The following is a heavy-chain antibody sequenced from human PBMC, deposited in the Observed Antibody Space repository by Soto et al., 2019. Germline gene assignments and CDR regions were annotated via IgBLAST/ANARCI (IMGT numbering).Heavy chain of an antibody. CDR2: INSDGSST. J-gene: IGHJ4*02. Sequence: EVQLVESGGGLVQPGGSLRLSCAASGFTFSSYWMHWVRQAPGKGLVWVSRINSDGSSTSYADSVMGRFTISRDNAKNTLYXQMNSLRAEDTAVYYCARDQGYCSGGSCYVAGYWGQGTLVTVSS. D-gene: IGHD2-15*01. CDR3: ARDQGYCSGGSCYVAGY. V-gene: IGHV3-74*01. CDR1: GFTFSSYW.